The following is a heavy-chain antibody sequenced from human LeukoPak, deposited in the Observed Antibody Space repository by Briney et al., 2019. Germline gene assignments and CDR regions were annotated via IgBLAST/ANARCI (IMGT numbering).Heavy chain of an antibody. Sequence: ASVKVSCKASGYTFTGYYMHWVRQAPGQGLEWMGWINPNSGGTNYAQKFQGRVTMTRNTSISTAYMELSRLRSDDTAVYYCARRLTDIAGNWFDPWGQGTLVTVSS. J-gene: IGHJ5*02. CDR2: INPNSGGT. V-gene: IGHV1-2*02. D-gene: IGHD6-13*01. CDR3: ARRLTDIAGNWFDP. CDR1: GYTFTGYY.